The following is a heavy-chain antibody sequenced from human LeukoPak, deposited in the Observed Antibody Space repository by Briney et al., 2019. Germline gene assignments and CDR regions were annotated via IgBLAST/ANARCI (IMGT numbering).Heavy chain of an antibody. Sequence: GGSLRLSCVASGFTFSTYAMSWVRQAPGKGLEWVSGISGSGDSTYYADYLRGRITISRDNSKNTLYLKVSSLRAEDTAIYYCAILRGYSGNERKWFDPWGQGTLVTVSS. CDR1: GFTFSTYA. CDR3: AILRGYSGNERKWFDP. CDR2: ISGSGDST. D-gene: IGHD5-12*01. J-gene: IGHJ5*02. V-gene: IGHV3-23*01.